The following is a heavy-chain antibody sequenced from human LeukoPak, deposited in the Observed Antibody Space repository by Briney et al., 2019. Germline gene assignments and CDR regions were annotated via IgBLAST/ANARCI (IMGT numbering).Heavy chain of an antibody. D-gene: IGHD2-15*01. V-gene: IGHV3-15*01. CDR2: IKSKTDGGTT. J-gene: IGHJ4*02. Sequence: GGSLRLSCAASGFTFNNAWMTWVRQAPGKGLEWVGRIKSKTDGGTTDYAAPVKGRFTISRDDSKNTLYLQMNSLKTEDTAVYYCATDAALGSCSGGTCRFDYWGLGTLVTVSS. CDR3: ATDAALGSCSGGTCRFDY. CDR1: GFTFNNAW.